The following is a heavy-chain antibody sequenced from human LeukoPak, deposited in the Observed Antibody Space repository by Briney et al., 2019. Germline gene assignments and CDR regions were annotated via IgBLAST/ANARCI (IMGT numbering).Heavy chain of an antibody. CDR1: GGSISSSSYY. J-gene: IGHJ4*02. CDR3: AISREYSSSPGDY. V-gene: IGHV4-61*05. CDR2: IYYSGST. Sequence: SETLSLTCTVSGGSISSSSYYWGWIRQPPGKGLEWIGYIYYSGSTNYNPSLKSRVTISVDTSKNQFSLKLSSVTAADTAVYYCAISREYSSSPGDYWGQGTLVTVSS. D-gene: IGHD6-6*01.